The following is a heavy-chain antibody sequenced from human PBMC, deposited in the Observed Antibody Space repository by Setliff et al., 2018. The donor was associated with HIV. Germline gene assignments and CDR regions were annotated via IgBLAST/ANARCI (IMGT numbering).Heavy chain of an antibody. CDR2: ISGSGGVT. CDR3: VQGGLSSGWGSF. Sequence: PGGSLRLSCAASGFSFTFYALSWVRQTPGKGLEWISGISGSGGVTYYADSVKGRFTISRDNSKSSLYLQMDSLRAEDTAVYYCVQGGLSSGWGSFWGQGTLVTVSS. V-gene: IGHV3-23*01. CDR1: GFSFTFYA. D-gene: IGHD6-25*01. J-gene: IGHJ4*02.